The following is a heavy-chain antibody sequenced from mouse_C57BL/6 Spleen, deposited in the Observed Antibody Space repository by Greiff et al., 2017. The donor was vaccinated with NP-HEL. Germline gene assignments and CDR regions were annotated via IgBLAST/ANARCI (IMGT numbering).Heavy chain of an antibody. J-gene: IGHJ2*01. CDR1: GYTFTDYN. V-gene: IGHV1-18*01. Sequence: EVQLQQSGPELVKPGASVKIPCKASGYTFTDYNMDWVKQSHGKSLEWIGDINPNNGGTIYNQKFKGKATLTVDKSSSTAYMELRSLTSEDTAVYYCARAGFITTVVEGNYFDYWGQGTTLTVSS. CDR3: ARAGFITTVVEGNYFDY. D-gene: IGHD1-1*01. CDR2: INPNNGGT.